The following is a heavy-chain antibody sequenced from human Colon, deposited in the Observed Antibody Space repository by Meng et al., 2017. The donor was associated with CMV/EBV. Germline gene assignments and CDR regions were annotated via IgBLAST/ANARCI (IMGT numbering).Heavy chain of an antibody. CDR3: ARDPWAPIAGILYGLDV. J-gene: IGHJ6*02. CDR2: VSVTGAT. CDR1: GVSISNNDYY. V-gene: IGHV4-39*07. Sequence: SETLSLTCTVSGVSISNNDYYWVWVRQPPGKGLEWIASVSVTGATYKNPSLTSRVTVSVDTSKNQFSLNLRSVPTADTAIFYCARDPWAPIAGILYGLDVWGQGTTVTVSS. D-gene: IGHD6-13*01.